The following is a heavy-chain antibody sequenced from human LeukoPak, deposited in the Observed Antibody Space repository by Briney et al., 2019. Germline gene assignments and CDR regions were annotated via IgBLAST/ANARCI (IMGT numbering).Heavy chain of an antibody. CDR1: GGSISSYY. D-gene: IGHD3-22*01. CDR3: AREGSDSSGYYYAY. J-gene: IGHJ4*02. CDR2: IYTSGST. Sequence: SETLSLTCTVSGGSISSYYWSWIRQPAGKGLEWIGRIYTSGSTNYNPSLKSRVTMSVDTSKNQFSLKLSSVTAADTAVYYCAREGSDSSGYYYAYWGQGTLVTVSS. V-gene: IGHV4-4*07.